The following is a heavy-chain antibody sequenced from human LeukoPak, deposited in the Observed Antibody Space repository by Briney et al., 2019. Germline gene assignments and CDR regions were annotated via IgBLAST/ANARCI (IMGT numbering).Heavy chain of an antibody. CDR3: ARGSDTAMVTLPFGY. J-gene: IGHJ4*02. CDR2: INHSGST. CDR1: GGSFSGYY. V-gene: IGHV4-34*01. D-gene: IGHD5-18*01. Sequence: SETLSLTCAVYGGSFSGYYWSWIRQPPGKGLEWIGEINHSGSTNYNPSLKSRVTISLDTTKNQFSLKLSSVTAADTAVYYCARGSDTAMVTLPFGYWGQGTLVTVSS.